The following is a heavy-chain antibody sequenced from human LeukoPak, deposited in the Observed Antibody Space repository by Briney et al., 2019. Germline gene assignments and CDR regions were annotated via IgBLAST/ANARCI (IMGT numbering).Heavy chain of an antibody. D-gene: IGHD1-26*01. J-gene: IGHJ6*03. Sequence: SETLSLTCTVSGGSISSSSYYWSWIRQPPGKGLEWIGEINHSGSTNYNPSLKSRVTISVDTSKNQFSLKLSSVTAADTAVYYATIRAVVGHYYYYMDVWGKGTTVTVSS. CDR1: GGSISSSSYY. V-gene: IGHV4-39*07. CDR3: TIRAVVGHYYYYMDV. CDR2: INHSGST.